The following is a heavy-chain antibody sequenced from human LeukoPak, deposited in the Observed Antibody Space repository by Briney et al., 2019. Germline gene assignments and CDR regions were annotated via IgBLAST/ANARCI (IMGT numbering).Heavy chain of an antibody. J-gene: IGHJ6*03. CDR3: ARSLSLGYYYYYMDV. D-gene: IGHD3-3*02. V-gene: IGHV4-61*02. CDR2: IYTSGST. Sequence: SQTLSLTCTVSGGSISSGSYYWSWIRQPAGKGLEWIGRIYTSGSTNYNPSLKSRVTISVDTSKNQFSLKLSSVTAADTAVYYCARSLSLGYYYYYMDVWGKGTTVTVSS. CDR1: GGSISSGSYY.